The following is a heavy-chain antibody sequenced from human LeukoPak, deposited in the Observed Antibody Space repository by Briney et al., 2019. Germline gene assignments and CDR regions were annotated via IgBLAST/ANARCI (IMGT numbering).Heavy chain of an antibody. Sequence: ASVKVSCKASGFSFPSYGISWVRQAPGQGLEWIGWITAYDGDTNYAEKFQGRVTMATDTSTSTASMELWSLRSDDTAVYYCARDWQLPSGPDVFDIWGQGTVVTVSS. CDR3: ARDWQLPSGPDVFDI. D-gene: IGHD1-1*01. CDR2: ITAYDGDT. CDR1: GFSFPSYG. V-gene: IGHV1-18*01. J-gene: IGHJ3*02.